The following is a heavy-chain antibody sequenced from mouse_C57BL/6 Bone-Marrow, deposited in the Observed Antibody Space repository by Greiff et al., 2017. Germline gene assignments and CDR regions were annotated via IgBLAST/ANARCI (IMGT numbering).Heavy chain of an antibody. D-gene: IGHD2-5*01. J-gene: IGHJ1*03. CDR3: ARAYYSNGWYFDV. CDR2: IYPGSGSP. CDR1: GYTFTSYW. V-gene: IGHV1-55*01. Sequence: VQLQQPGAELVKPGASVKMSCKASGYTFTSYWITWVKQRPGQGLEWIGDIYPGSGSPNYNEKFKSKATLTVDTSSSTAYMQLSSLTSEDSAVYYCARAYYSNGWYFDVWGTGTTVTVSS.